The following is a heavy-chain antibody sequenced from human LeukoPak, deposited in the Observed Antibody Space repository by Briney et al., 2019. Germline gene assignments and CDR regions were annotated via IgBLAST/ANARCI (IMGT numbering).Heavy chain of an antibody. J-gene: IGHJ4*02. D-gene: IGHD4-11*01. CDR2: IYYSGST. CDR1: GGSISSTNHY. V-gene: IGHV4-39*01. CDR3: AGGYDYTSISIDY. Sequence: SETLSLTCTVSGGSISSTNHYWSWIRQPPGKGLEWIGVIYYSGSTYYNPSLKGRVTISVDTSKNQFSLKLSSVTAADTAVYYCAGGYDYTSISIDYWGQGTLVTVSS.